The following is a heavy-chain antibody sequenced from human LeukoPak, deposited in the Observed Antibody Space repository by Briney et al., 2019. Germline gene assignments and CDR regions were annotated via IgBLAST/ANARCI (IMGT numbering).Heavy chain of an antibody. J-gene: IGHJ5*02. Sequence: PGGPLRLSCAASGFTVSSNYMSWVRQAPGKGLEWVSVIYSGGSTYYADSVKGRFTISRDNSKNTLYLQMNSLRAEDTAVYYCARDIAVAGSGTEGFDPWGQGTLVTVSS. V-gene: IGHV3-53*01. CDR3: ARDIAVAGSGTEGFDP. CDR2: IYSGGST. D-gene: IGHD6-19*01. CDR1: GFTVSSNY.